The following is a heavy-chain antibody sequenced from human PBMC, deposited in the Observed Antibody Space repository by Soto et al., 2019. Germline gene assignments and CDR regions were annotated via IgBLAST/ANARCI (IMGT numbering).Heavy chain of an antibody. D-gene: IGHD2-15*01. J-gene: IGHJ6*04. Sequence: SVKVSCKASGGTFSSYAISWVRQAPGQGLEWMGGIIPIFGTANYAQKFQGRVTITADESTSTAYMELSSLRSEDTAVYYCARDPRGYCSGGSCYLPADYYDYGMDVWGKGSTVTVSS. V-gene: IGHV1-69*13. CDR1: GGTFSSYA. CDR3: ARDPRGYCSGGSCYLPADYYDYGMDV. CDR2: IIPIFGTA.